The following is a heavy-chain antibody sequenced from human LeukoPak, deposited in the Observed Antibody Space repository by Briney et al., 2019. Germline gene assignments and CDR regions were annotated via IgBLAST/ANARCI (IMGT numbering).Heavy chain of an antibody. Sequence: GGSLRLSCAVSGITLSNYGMSWVRQAPGKGLEWVAGISDRGSMENYADAEKGRSTIHTAHPKNTLYLQMHTLRAEDTAVYFCAKRGVVIRVILVGFHKEAYYFDSWGQGALVTVSS. D-gene: IGHD2/OR15-2a*01. V-gene: IGHV3-23*01. CDR2: ISDRGSME. CDR3: AKRGVVIRVILVGFHKEAYYFDS. J-gene: IGHJ4*02. CDR1: GITLSNYG.